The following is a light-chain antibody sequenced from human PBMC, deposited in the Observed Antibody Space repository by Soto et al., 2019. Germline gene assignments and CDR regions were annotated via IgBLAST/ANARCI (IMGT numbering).Light chain of an antibody. CDR1: QSISSW. CDR2: DAS. V-gene: IGKV1-5*01. Sequence: DIQMTQSPSTLSASVGDRVTITCRASQSISSWLAWYQQKPGKAPKLLIYDASSLESGVPSRCSGSGSGTEFTLTISSLQPDDFAPYYCQQYNSYSRTFGQGTKVEIK. CDR3: QQYNSYSRT. J-gene: IGKJ1*01.